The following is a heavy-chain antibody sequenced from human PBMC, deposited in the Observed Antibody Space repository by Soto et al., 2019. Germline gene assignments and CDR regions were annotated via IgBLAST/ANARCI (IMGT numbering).Heavy chain of an antibody. CDR2: IYYSGST. D-gene: IGHD6-19*01. V-gene: IGHV4-39*01. CDR1: GGSISSSSYY. J-gene: IGHJ4*02. Sequence: SETMSLTCTVSGGSISSSSYYWGWIRQPPGKGLEWIGSIYYSGSTYYNPSLKSRVTISVDTSKNQFSLKLSSVTAADTAVYYCARQDNSGSTFDYWGQGTLVTVSS. CDR3: ARQDNSGSTFDY.